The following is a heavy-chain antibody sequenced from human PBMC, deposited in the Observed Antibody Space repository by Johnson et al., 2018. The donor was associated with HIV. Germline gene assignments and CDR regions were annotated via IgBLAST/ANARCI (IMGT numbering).Heavy chain of an antibody. J-gene: IGHJ3*02. V-gene: IGHV3-30-3*01. Sequence: QVQLVESGGGVVQPGRSLRLSCAASGFTFSTYAMHWVRQAPGKGLEWVAVISYDGSNKYYADSVKGRFTISRDNSKTTLYLQMNSLRAEDTAVYYCARLPIWGQGTMVTVSS. CDR2: ISYDGSNK. CDR1: GFTFSTYA. CDR3: ARLPI.